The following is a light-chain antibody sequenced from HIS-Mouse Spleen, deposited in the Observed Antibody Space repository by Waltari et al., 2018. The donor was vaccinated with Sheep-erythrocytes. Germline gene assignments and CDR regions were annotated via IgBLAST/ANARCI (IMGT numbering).Light chain of an antibody. V-gene: IGLV2-11*01. CDR3: CSYAGSYNHV. CDR1: SHAVCGYKY. J-gene: IGLJ1*01. Sequence: QSALTQPRSVSGSPGQSVTISGTGTSHAVCGYKYVSWYPQHPGKAPKLMIYDVSKRPSGVPDRFSGSKSGNTASLTISGLQAEDEADYYCCSYAGSYNHVFATGTKVTVL. CDR2: DVS.